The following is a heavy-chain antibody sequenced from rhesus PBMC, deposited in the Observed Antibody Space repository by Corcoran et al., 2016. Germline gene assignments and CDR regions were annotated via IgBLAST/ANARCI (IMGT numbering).Heavy chain of an antibody. CDR2: INSGGGST. V-gene: IGHV3S5*01. D-gene: IGHD4-17*01. Sequence: EVQLVETGGGLVQPGGSLKLSCAASGFTFSSYGMCWVHQAPGMGLECVSAINSGGGSTYYADSVKGRFTISRDNSKNTLSLQMNSLRAEDTAVYYCAKPPMGYWGQGVLVTVSS. CDR3: AKPPMGY. CDR1: GFTFSSYG. J-gene: IGHJ4*01.